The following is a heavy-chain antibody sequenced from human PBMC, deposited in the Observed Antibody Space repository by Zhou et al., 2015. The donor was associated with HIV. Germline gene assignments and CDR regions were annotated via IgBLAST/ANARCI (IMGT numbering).Heavy chain of an antibody. J-gene: IGHJ3*02. CDR3: AKSSAWYSWAFDI. Sequence: QVQLVQSGAEVKKPGSSVKVSCKASGGTFSSYAISWVRQAPGQGLEWMGGISPIFGTANYAQKFQGRVTFTADRSATTAYMELRSLKSEDTAMYYCAKSSAWYSWAFDIWGQGTVVTVSS. CDR2: ISPIFGTA. D-gene: IGHD6-19*01. CDR1: GGTFSSYA. V-gene: IGHV1-69*06.